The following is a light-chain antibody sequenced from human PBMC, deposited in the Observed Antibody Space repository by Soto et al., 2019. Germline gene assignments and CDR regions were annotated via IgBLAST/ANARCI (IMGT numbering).Light chain of an antibody. V-gene: IGLV2-14*03. J-gene: IGLJ1*01. CDR1: SSDVGGYNY. CDR3: SSYASSKSYV. Sequence: QSVLTQPASVSGSPGQSITISCTGTSSDVGGYNYVSWYQQHPGKAPKLIIYDVSNRPSGVSNRFSGSKSDNTASLTISGLQAEDEADYYCSSYASSKSYVFGGGTKLTVL. CDR2: DVS.